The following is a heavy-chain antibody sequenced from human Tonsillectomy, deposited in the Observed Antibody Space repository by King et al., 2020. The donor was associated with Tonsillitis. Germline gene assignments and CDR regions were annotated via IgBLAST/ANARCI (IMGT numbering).Heavy chain of an antibody. CDR1: VGSICSYY. Sequence: QLQESGPGLVKPSETLSLTCTVSVGSICSYYWSWMRQPPGKGLEWIVYIIYSGSTNYNPSLKSLVTLSVDTSKNQFSLKLSSVTAADTAVYYCARVIGYCSSTSCYLSDAGDIWGPGKMVTVSS. V-gene: IGHV4-59*01. CDR3: ARVIGYCSSTSCYLSDAGDI. J-gene: IGHJ3*02. D-gene: IGHD2-2*01. CDR2: IIYSGST.